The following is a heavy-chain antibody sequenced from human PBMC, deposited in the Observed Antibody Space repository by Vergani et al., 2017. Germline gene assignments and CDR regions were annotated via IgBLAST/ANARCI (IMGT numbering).Heavy chain of an antibody. Sequence: QVQLQESGPGLLRPSETLSLTCTVSGGSISSYYWSWIRQPPGEVLEWIGYIYYSGSTNYNPSLKSRVTIAVDTSKNQFSLKLSSVTAADTAVYYWARDLDGAGDFDYWGQGTLVTVSS. V-gene: IGHV4-59*01. D-gene: IGHD1-26*01. CDR3: ARDLDGAGDFDY. J-gene: IGHJ4*02. CDR1: GGSISSYY. CDR2: IYYSGST.